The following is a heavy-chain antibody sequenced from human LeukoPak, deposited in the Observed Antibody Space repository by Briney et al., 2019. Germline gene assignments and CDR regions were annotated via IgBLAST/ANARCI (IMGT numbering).Heavy chain of an antibody. CDR3: ATGRITVFGAIIPAVDS. Sequence: ASVKVSCKPSGYSFTDYYINWVRQAPGQGLEWMGRINPKSGDTDYSRRFQGRVTMTRDTSISTVNMELSRLMSDDTAVHYCATGRITVFGAIIPAVDSWGQGTLIVVSS. CDR1: GYSFTDYY. D-gene: IGHD3-3*01. CDR2: INPKSGDT. J-gene: IGHJ4*02. V-gene: IGHV1-2*02.